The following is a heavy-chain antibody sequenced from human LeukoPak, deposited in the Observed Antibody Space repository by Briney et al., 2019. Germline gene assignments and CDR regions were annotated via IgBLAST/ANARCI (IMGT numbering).Heavy chain of an antibody. CDR2: IKSKTDGETI. D-gene: IGHD3-10*02. Sequence: GGSLRLSCAASGFTFSSYSMSWVRQAPGKGLEWVGRIKSKTDGETIDYGTAMKDRFRISRDDSKNTLYLQMNSLKTEDTAVYYCLFSIFQHWGQGTLVTVSS. J-gene: IGHJ1*01. V-gene: IGHV3-15*01. CDR1: GFTFSSYS. CDR3: LFSIFQH.